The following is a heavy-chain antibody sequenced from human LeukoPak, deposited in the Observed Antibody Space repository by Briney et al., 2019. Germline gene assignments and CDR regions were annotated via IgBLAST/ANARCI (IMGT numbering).Heavy chain of an antibody. CDR1: GFTFSSYN. V-gene: IGHV3-48*01. CDR2: ISSSSSTI. D-gene: IGHD7-27*01. J-gene: IGHJ3*01. CDR3: ARDPGSDAFDF. Sequence: GGSLRLSCAASGFTFSSYNMNWVRQAPGKGLEWVSYISSSSSTIYYADSVKGRFTISRDNAKNSLYLQMNSLRAEDTAVYYCARDPGSDAFDFWGQGTMVTVSS.